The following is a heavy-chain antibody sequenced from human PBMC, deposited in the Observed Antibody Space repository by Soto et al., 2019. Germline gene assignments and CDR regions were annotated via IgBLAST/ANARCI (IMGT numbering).Heavy chain of an antibody. CDR2: IYHSGST. CDR1: GGSISSGGYS. D-gene: IGHD5-12*01. V-gene: IGHV4-30-2*01. CDR3: AAGGGLPRYY. Sequence: QLQLQESGSGLVKPSQTLSLTCAVSGGSISSGGYSWSWIRQPPGKGLEWIGYIYHSGSTYYNPSLKSRAPLSVDRSKHQSSLKMSSVTAADTAVYYCAAGGGLPRYYWGQGTLVTVSS. J-gene: IGHJ4*02.